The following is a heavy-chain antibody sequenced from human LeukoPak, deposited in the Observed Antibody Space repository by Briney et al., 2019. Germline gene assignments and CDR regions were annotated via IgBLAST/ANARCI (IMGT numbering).Heavy chain of an antibody. V-gene: IGHV4-39*01. CDR3: ARHWAYETSDVHTGDY. D-gene: IGHD3-22*01. CDR1: GVSISSDNYY. Sequence: SETLSLTCTVSGVSISSDNYYWDWIRQPPGKGLEWIGSIYYSGSTYYNPSLKSRVTISVDTSKNQFSLKLSSVTAADTAVYYCARHWAYETSDVHTGDYWGQGTLVTVSS. J-gene: IGHJ4*02. CDR2: IYYSGST.